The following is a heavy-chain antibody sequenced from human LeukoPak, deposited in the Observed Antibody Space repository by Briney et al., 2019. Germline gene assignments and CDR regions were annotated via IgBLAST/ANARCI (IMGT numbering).Heavy chain of an antibody. CDR2: IDWDDNR. D-gene: IGHD6-19*01. V-gene: IGHV2-70*04. Sequence: SGPALVKPTQTLTLTCTFSGFSLSTSGMRVSWIRQPPGKALERLARIDWDDNRFYSTSLKTRLTTSKDTSKNQVVLTMTNMDPVDTATYYCAQLYSTGWYDYWGQGTLVTVSS. CDR3: AQLYSTGWYDY. J-gene: IGHJ4*02. CDR1: GFSLSTSGMR.